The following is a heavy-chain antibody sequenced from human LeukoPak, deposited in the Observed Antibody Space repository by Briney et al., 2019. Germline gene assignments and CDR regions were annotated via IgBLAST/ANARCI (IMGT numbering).Heavy chain of an antibody. J-gene: IGHJ6*02. D-gene: IGHD6-19*01. CDR1: GFIFNTFA. CDR3: AKPMAVAGRGWYGLDV. V-gene: IGHV3-30*18. Sequence: PGGSLRLSCAASGFIFNTFAMNWVRQAPGKGLEWVAFISYDGSEKYYTDSVKGRFTVSRDNSKNTVFLQLNNLRAEDTAVFYCAKPMAVAGRGWYGLDVWGQGTTATVSS. CDR2: ISYDGSEK.